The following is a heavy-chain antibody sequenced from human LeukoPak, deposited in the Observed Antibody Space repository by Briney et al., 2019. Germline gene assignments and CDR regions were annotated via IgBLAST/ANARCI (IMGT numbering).Heavy chain of an antibody. J-gene: IGHJ4*02. CDR3: ARDLSVGSKPDLGFDY. CDR2: ISSSSRYI. Sequence: GGSLRLSCAASGFTFNNYGMSWVRQAPGKGLEWVSSISSSSRYIYYTDSVKGRFTISRDNAKNSLYLQMNSLRAEDTAVYYCARDLSVGSKPDLGFDYWGQGTLVTVSS. CDR1: GFTFNNYG. V-gene: IGHV3-21*01. D-gene: IGHD1-26*01.